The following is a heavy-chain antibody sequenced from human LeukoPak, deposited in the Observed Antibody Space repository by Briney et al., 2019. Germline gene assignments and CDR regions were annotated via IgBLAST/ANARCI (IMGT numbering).Heavy chain of an antibody. CDR1: GASISSYY. V-gene: IGHV4-59*01. CDR2: IHYSGST. J-gene: IGHJ4*02. CDR3: ARGAGLYYFDY. Sequence: KASETLSLTCTVSGASISSYYWSWIRQPPGKGLEWIGYIHYSGSTNYNPSLKSRVTISVDPSKNQFSLKLSSVTAADTAVYYRARGAGLYYFDYWGQGTLVTVSS. D-gene: IGHD6-19*01.